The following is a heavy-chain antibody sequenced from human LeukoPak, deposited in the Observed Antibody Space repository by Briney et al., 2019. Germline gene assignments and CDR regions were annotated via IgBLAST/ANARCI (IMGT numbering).Heavy chain of an antibody. V-gene: IGHV3-48*01. CDR3: ARDRWEMAAEI. Sequence: GGSLRLSCAASGFTFSSYSVNWVRQAPGKGLEWVSYISSSSSTIYYADSVKGRFTISRDNAKNSLYLQMNSLRAEDTAVYYCARDRWEMAAEIWGQGTLVTVSS. CDR2: ISSSSSTI. CDR1: GFTFSSYS. J-gene: IGHJ4*02. D-gene: IGHD5-24*01.